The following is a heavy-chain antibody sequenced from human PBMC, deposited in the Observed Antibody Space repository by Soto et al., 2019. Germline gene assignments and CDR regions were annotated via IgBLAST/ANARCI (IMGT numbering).Heavy chain of an antibody. J-gene: IGHJ5*02. V-gene: IGHV3-21*01. D-gene: IGHD6-13*01. CDR2: ISSNSAYI. Sequence: GSLSPSCATSGFTFGSFTMNWVRQAPGKGLEWVSTISSNSAYIYYTDALRGRFTISRDNAKNSLHLQMNSLRAEDTAVYYCTRDASRDSSARGWFDPWGPGTLVTVSS. CDR1: GFTFGSFT. CDR3: TRDASRDSSARGWFDP.